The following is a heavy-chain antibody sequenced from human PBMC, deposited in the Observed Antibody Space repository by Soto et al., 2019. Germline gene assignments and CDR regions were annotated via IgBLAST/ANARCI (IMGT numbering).Heavy chain of an antibody. CDR1: GCTFSSYA. D-gene: IGHD6-19*01. CDR3: ASLNYSSGWYFDY. J-gene: IGHJ4*02. CDR2: IIPIFGTA. Sequence: SVKVSCKASGCTFSSYAISCVRQAPAQGLEWMGGIIPIFGTASYAQKFQGRVTITAEKSTSTAYXDISSRRSKDTAVYYCASLNYSSGWYFDYLAQGTIVTVSS. V-gene: IGHV1-69*06.